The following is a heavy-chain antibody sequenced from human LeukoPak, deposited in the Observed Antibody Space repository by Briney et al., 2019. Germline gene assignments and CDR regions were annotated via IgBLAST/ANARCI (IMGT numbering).Heavy chain of an antibody. CDR2: INPSGGST. V-gene: IGHV1-46*03. CDR3: ARLGYCGGDCPPAFDI. D-gene: IGHD2-21*01. Sequence: ASVKVSCKASGYTFTSYYMHWVRQAPGQGLEWMGIINPSGGSTSYAQKFQGRVTMIRDTSTSTVYMELSSLRSEDTAVYYCARLGYCGGDCPPAFDIWGQGTMVTVSS. CDR1: GYTFTSYY. J-gene: IGHJ3*02.